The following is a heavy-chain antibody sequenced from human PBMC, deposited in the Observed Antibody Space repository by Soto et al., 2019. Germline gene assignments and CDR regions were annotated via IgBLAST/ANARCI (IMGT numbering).Heavy chain of an antibody. CDR2: ISGSGGSM. J-gene: IGHJ6*03. V-gene: IGHV3-23*01. Sequence: EVQLLESGGGLVQPGGSLRLSCTASGFSFSTYAMTWVRQAPGKGLEWVSGISGSGGSMYYAGSVEGRFIISRDNSKSTLYLQLNSLRAEDTAKYYCAKDVKYSRSGACYPQYYYYMDVWGKGTTVTVSS. CDR3: AKDVKYSRSGACYPQYYYYMDV. D-gene: IGHD2-2*01. CDR1: GFSFSTYA.